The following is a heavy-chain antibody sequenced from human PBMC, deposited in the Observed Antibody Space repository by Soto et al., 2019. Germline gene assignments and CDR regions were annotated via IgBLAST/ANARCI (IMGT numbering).Heavy chain of an antibody. V-gene: IGHV3-21*06. Sequence: GGSLRLSCAASGFIFSSYTMNWVRQAPGKGLEWVSSISSSSSSYIYYADSVKGRFTISRDNAKNAVYLQMNSLRAEDTAVYYCARARGYYGSGSYFFGMDVWGQGTTVTVSS. CDR2: ISSSSSSYI. J-gene: IGHJ6*02. CDR1: GFIFSSYT. D-gene: IGHD3-10*01. CDR3: ARARGYYGSGSYFFGMDV.